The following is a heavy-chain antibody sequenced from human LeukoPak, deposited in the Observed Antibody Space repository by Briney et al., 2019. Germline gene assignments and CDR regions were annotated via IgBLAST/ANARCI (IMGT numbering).Heavy chain of an antibody. CDR2: IYYSGST. V-gene: IGHV4-59*01. J-gene: IGHJ6*02. CDR3: ARDAEMAAMDV. CDR1: GGSISSYY. Sequence: SETLSLTCTVSGGSISSYYWSWIRQPPGKGLEWIGYIYYSGSTNYNPSLKSRVTISVDTSKNQFSLKLSSVTAADTAVYYCARDAEMAAMDVWGQGTTVTVPS. D-gene: IGHD5-24*01.